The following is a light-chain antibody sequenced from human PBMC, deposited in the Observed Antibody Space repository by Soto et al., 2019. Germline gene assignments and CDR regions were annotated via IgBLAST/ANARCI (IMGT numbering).Light chain of an antibody. CDR1: QSVSSSY. J-gene: IGKJ1*01. CDR3: QQYGSHGT. V-gene: IGKV3-20*01. Sequence: EIVLTQSPGPLSLSPGERATLSCRASQSVSSSYLAWYQQQPGQAPRLLIYGASSRATGIPDRFSGSGSGTDFTLTISRLEPEDFAVYYCQQYGSHGTFGQGTKVDI. CDR2: GAS.